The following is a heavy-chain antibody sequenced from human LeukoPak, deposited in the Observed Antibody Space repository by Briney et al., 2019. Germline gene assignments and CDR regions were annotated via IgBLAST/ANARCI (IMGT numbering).Heavy chain of an antibody. CDR1: GFTFSSYW. CDR3: ARDSYEDYYYGMDV. CDR2: IKQDGSEK. Sequence: GGSLRLSCAASGFTFSSYWMSWVRQAPGKELERVANIKQDGSEKYYVDSVKGRFTISRDNAKNSLYLQMNSLRAEDTAVYYCARDSYEDYYYGMDVWGQGTTVTVSS. J-gene: IGHJ6*02. D-gene: IGHD3-16*01. V-gene: IGHV3-7*01.